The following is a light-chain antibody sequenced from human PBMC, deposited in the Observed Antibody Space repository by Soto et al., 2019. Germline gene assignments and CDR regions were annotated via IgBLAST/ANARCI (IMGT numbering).Light chain of an antibody. Sequence: QSVLTQPASVSGSPGQSITISCTGTSSDVGGYNYVSWYQQHPGNAPKLMIYEVSNRPSGVSNRFSGSKSGNTASLTISGLQADDEADYYCSSYTSSSTLVFGGGTKLTVL. CDR2: EVS. J-gene: IGLJ3*02. CDR1: SSDVGGYNY. CDR3: SSYTSSSTLV. V-gene: IGLV2-14*01.